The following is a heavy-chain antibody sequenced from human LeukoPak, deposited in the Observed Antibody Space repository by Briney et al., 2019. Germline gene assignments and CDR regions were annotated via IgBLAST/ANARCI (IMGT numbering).Heavy chain of an antibody. CDR3: AKDSLRDQIELWFGEYLGGYFDY. CDR2: ISYDGSNK. D-gene: IGHD3-10*01. CDR1: GFTFSSYG. J-gene: IGHJ4*02. V-gene: IGHV3-30*18. Sequence: PGGSLRLSCAASGFTFSSYGMHWVRQAPGKELEWVAVISYDGSNKYYADSVKGRFTISRDNSKNTLYLQMNSLRAEDTAVYYCAKDSLRDQIELWFGEYLGGYFDYWGQGTLVTVSS.